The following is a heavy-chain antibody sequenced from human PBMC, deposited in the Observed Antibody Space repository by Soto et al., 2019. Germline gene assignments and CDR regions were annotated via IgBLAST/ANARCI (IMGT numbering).Heavy chain of an antibody. J-gene: IGHJ4*02. V-gene: IGHV3-33*01. D-gene: IGHD1-26*01. CDR2: IWSDGSNK. CDR3: ARESGSYHFDY. CDR1: GFTFSSYV. Sequence: QVQLVESGGGVVQPGRSLRLSCAASGFTFSSYVMHWVRQAPGKGLEWVAAIWSDGSNKYYADSVKGRFTISRDNSKNTLYLQMNSLRAEDTAVYNCARESGSYHFDYWGQGTLVTVSS.